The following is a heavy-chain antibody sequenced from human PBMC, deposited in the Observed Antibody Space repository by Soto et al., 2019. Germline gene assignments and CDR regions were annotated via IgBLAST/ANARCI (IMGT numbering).Heavy chain of an antibody. Sequence: VQLVESGGGVVQPGRSLRLSCAASGFTFSSYAMHWVRQAPGKGLEWVAVISYDGSNKYYADSVKGRFTISRDNSKNTLYLQMNSLRAEDTAVYYCARHSSSNWFDPWGQGTLVTVSS. CDR1: GFTFSSYA. J-gene: IGHJ5*02. CDR3: ARHSSSNWFDP. V-gene: IGHV3-30-3*01. D-gene: IGHD6-6*01. CDR2: ISYDGSNK.